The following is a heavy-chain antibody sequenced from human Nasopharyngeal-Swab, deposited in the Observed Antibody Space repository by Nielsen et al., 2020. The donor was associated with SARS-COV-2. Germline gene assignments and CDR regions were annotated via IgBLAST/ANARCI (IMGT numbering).Heavy chain of an antibody. CDR2: MNPNGGNT. Sequence: WVRQAPGQGLEWMGWMNPNGGNTGYAQKFQGRVTMTRNTSISTAYMELSSLRSEDTAMYYCARGFIVATIFHYYYYMDVWGKGTTVTVSS. D-gene: IGHD5-12*01. J-gene: IGHJ6*03. V-gene: IGHV1-8*01. CDR3: ARGFIVATIFHYYYYMDV.